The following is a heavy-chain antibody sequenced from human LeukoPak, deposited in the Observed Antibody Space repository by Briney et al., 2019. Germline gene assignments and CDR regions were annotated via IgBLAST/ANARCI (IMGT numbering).Heavy chain of an antibody. CDR2: ISGSGGST. CDR3: VKDPTAGGYGDYDYFDY. CDR1: GFTVSSNY. V-gene: IGHV3-23*01. Sequence: PGGSLRLSCAASGFTVSSNYMSWVRQAPGKGLEWVSAISGSGGSTYYADSVKGRFTISRDNSKNTLYLQMNSLRAEDTAIYYCVKDPTAGGYGDYDYFDYWGQGTLVTVSS. J-gene: IGHJ4*02. D-gene: IGHD4-17*01.